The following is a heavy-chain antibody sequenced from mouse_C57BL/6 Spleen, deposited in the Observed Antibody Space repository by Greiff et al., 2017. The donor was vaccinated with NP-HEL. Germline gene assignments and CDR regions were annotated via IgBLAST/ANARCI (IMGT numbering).Heavy chain of an antibody. V-gene: IGHV1-42*01. CDR1: GYSFTGYY. CDR3: ESRLDY. CDR2: INPNTGGT. Sequence: EVKLQESGPELVKPGASVKISCKASGYSFTGYYMNWVKQRPEQSLEWIGEINPNTGGTTYNQKFKAKATLTVDKSSSTAYMQLKSLTSDASAVYYCESRLDYWGQGTTLTVSS. J-gene: IGHJ2*01. D-gene: IGHD1-2*01.